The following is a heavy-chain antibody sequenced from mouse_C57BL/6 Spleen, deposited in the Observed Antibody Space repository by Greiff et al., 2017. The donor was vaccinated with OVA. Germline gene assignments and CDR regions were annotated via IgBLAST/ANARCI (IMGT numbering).Heavy chain of an antibody. D-gene: IGHD1-1*01. J-gene: IGHJ1*03. CDR2: FYPGSGSI. CDR3: ARHEEDYGSSYVDWYFDV. CDR1: GYTFTEYT. V-gene: IGHV1-62-2*01. Sequence: QVQLQQSGAELVKPGASVKLSCKASGYTFTEYTIHWVKQRSGQGLEWIGWFYPGSGSIKYNEKFKDKATLTADKSSSTVYMELSRVTSEDSAVYFCARHEEDYGSSYVDWYFDVWGTGTTVTVSS.